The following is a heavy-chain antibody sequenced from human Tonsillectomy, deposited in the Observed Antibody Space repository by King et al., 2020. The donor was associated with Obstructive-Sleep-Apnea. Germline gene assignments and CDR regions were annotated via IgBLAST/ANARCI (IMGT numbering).Heavy chain of an antibody. CDR3: AREIGSGGYYYYYGMDV. D-gene: IGHD6-19*01. J-gene: IGHJ6*02. CDR1: GFTFSSYA. CDR2: ISYDGSNK. V-gene: IGHV3-30-3*01. Sequence: VQLVESGGGVVQPGRSLRLSCAASGFTFSSYAMHWVRQAPGKGLEWVAVISYDGSNKYYADSVKGRFTISRDNSKNPLYLQMNSLRAEDTAVYYCAREIGSGGYYYYYGMDVWGQGRTVTVSS.